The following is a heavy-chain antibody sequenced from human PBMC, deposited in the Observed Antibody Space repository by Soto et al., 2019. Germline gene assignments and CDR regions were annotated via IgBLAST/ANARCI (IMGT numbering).Heavy chain of an antibody. J-gene: IGHJ5*02. V-gene: IGHV1-46*01. CDR2: INPSGGST. D-gene: IGHD6-19*01. Sequence: ASVKVSFKASGYTFTSYYMHWLRQAPGQGLEWMGIINPSGGSTSYAQKFQGRVTMTRDTSTSTVYMELSSLRSEDTAVYYCAISIAVAGTGGWFDPWGQGTLVTVSS. CDR1: GYTFTSYY. CDR3: AISIAVAGTGGWFDP.